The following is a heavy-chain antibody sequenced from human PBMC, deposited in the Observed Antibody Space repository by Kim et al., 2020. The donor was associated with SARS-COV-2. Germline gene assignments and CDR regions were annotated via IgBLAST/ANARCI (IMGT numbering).Heavy chain of an antibody. V-gene: IGHV4-59*13. D-gene: IGHD1-26*01. CDR1: GGSISSYY. J-gene: IGHJ6*02. CDR3: ARGGERLGSHYYYYGMDV. CDR2: IYYSGST. Sequence: SETLSLTCTVSGGSISSYYWSWIRQPPGKGLEWIGYIYYSGSTNYNPSLKSRVTISVDTSKNQFSLKLSSVTAADTAVYYCARGGERLGSHYYYYGMDVWGQGTTVTVSS.